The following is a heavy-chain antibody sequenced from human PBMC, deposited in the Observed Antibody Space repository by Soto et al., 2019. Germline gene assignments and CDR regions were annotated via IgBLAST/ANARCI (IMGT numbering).Heavy chain of an antibody. CDR3: ARHDLVWGGDFDD. Sequence: QVQLVQSGAEVKKPGASVKVSCKASGYTFTSYGISWVRQAPGQGLEWMGWISAYNGNTNYAQKLQGRVTMTTDTPTSKAYMELGGLGFADAAGYYGARHDLVWGGDFDDWGQGTLVTVSP. V-gene: IGHV1-18*04. CDR1: GYTFTSYG. D-gene: IGHD3-16*01. CDR2: ISAYNGNT. J-gene: IGHJ4*02.